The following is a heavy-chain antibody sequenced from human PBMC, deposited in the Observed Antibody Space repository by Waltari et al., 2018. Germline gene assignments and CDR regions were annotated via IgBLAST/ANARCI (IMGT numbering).Heavy chain of an antibody. CDR3: ARGGYNVWFDP. Sequence: QVQLQQWGAGLLKPSETLSLTCAVYGGYFSGYYWSWIRQPPGKGLEWIGEINHSGSTNYNPSLKSRVTISVDTSKNQFSLKLSSVTAADTAVYYCARGGYNVWFDPWGQGTLVTVSS. CDR1: GGYFSGYY. D-gene: IGHD5-12*01. V-gene: IGHV4-34*01. CDR2: INHSGST. J-gene: IGHJ5*02.